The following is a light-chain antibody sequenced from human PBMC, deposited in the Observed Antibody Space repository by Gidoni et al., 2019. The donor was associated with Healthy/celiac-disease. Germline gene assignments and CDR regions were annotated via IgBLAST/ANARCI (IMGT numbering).Light chain of an antibody. V-gene: IGLV3-1*01. J-gene: IGLJ2*01. CDR1: KLGDKY. CDR3: QAWDSSTTCVV. Sequence: SSELSQPPSVSVSPGQTASITCSGDKLGDKYVCWYQQRPGQSPVLVIYQDSKRPSGIPERFSGSNSGNTATLTISGTQAMDEADYYCQAWDSSTTCVVFGGGTKLTVL. CDR2: QDS.